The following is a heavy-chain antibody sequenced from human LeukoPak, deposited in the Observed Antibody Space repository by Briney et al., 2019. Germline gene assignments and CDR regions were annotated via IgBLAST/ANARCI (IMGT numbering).Heavy chain of an antibody. V-gene: IGHV3-66*01. Sequence: PGGSLRLSCAASGFTVSSNYMSWVRQAPGKGLEWVSVIYSGGSTYYADSVKGRLTISRDNSKNTLYLQMNSLRAEDTAVYYCAKDSHYGSGSYYNRYYYGMDVWGQGTTVTVSS. J-gene: IGHJ6*02. CDR3: AKDSHYGSGSYYNRYYYGMDV. CDR1: GFTVSSNY. D-gene: IGHD3-10*01. CDR2: IYSGGST.